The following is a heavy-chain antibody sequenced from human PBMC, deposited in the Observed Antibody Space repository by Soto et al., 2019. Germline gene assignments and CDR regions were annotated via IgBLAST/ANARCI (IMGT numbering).Heavy chain of an antibody. J-gene: IGHJ4*02. CDR3: ARGGTYGDALDY. CDR1: GFTFSSYS. CDR2: ISSSSSYI. V-gene: IGHV3-21*01. D-gene: IGHD4-17*01. Sequence: GGSLRLSCAASGFTFSSYSMNWVRQAPGKGLEWVSSISSSSSYIYYADSVKGRFTISRDNAKNSLYLQMNSLRAEDTAVYYCARGGTYGDALDYWGQGTLVTVSS.